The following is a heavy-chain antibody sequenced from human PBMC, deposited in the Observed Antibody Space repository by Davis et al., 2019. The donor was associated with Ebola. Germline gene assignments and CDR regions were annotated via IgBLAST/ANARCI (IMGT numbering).Heavy chain of an antibody. D-gene: IGHD2-21*01. V-gene: IGHV3-11*06. CDR1: GFTFSDYY. CDR2: ISSSSSYT. J-gene: IGHJ4*02. CDR3: ARGISGDPACFDY. Sequence: GESLKISCAASGFTFSDYYMSWIRQAPGKGLEWVSYISSSSSYTNYADSVKGRFTISRDNAKNSLYLQMNSLRAEDTAVYYCARGISGDPACFDYWGQGTLVTVSS.